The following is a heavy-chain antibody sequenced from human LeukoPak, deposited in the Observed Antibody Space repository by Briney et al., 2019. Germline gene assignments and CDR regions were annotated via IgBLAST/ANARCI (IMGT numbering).Heavy chain of an antibody. CDR1: GFTFSSYA. Sequence: PGGSLRLSCAASGFTFSSYAMHWVRQAPGKGLEWVAVISYDGSNKYYADSVKGRFTISRDNFKNTLYLQMNSLRAEDTAVYYCASPDYGDYDAQPYYFDYWGQGTLVTVSS. V-gene: IGHV3-30-3*01. D-gene: IGHD4-17*01. J-gene: IGHJ4*02. CDR3: ASPDYGDYDAQPYYFDY. CDR2: ISYDGSNK.